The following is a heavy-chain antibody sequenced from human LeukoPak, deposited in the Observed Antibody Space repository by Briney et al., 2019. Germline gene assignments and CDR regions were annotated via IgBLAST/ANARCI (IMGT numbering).Heavy chain of an antibody. J-gene: IGHJ4*02. D-gene: IGHD3-10*01. Sequence: ASVTVSCKASGYTFTSYGISWVRQAPGQGLEWMGWISVYNGNTKYAQKLQGRVTMTTDTSTSTAYMELRSLRSDDTAIYYCARGHGSGSYYIMVDYWGQGTLVTVSS. CDR3: ARGHGSGSYYIMVDY. CDR1: GYTFTSYG. V-gene: IGHV1-18*01. CDR2: ISVYNGNT.